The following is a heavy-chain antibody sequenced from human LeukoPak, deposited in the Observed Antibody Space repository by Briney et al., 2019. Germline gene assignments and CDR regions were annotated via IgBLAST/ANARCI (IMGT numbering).Heavy chain of an antibody. CDR2: IYSGGTT. J-gene: IGHJ4*02. D-gene: IGHD1-26*01. Sequence: PGGSLRLSCAVSGFTVSGNYMSWVRQAPGKGLEWVSLIYSGGTTYYADSVKGRLTISRDNSKNTLYLQMHSLRGEDTAVYYCAKFDNRIVGAASFNYWGQGALVTVSS. V-gene: IGHV3-53*05. CDR3: AKFDNRIVGAASFNY. CDR1: GFTVSGNY.